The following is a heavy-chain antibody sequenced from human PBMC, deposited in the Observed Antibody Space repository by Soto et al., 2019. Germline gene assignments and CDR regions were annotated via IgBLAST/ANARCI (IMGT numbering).Heavy chain of an antibody. D-gene: IGHD3-16*01. CDR3: ARGRGTIDY. Sequence: SETLSLTCAVYGGSFSGYYWSWIRQPPGKGLEWIGEINHSGSTNYNPSLKSRVTISVDTSKNQFSLKLSSVTAADTAVYYCARGRGTIDYWGQGTLVTVSS. J-gene: IGHJ4*02. V-gene: IGHV4-34*01. CDR2: INHSGST. CDR1: GGSFSGYY.